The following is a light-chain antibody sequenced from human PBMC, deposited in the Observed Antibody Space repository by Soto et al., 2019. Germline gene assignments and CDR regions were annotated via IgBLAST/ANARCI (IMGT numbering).Light chain of an antibody. V-gene: IGLV2-14*01. CDR2: EVS. CDR3: SSYTSSNTWV. J-gene: IGLJ3*02. CDR1: SSDVGGYNY. Sequence: QSVLTQPASVSGSPGQSITISCTGTSSDVGGYNYVSWYQQHPGKAPKFMIYEVSSRPSGVSDRFSGSKSGNTASLTISGLQAEDEADYYCSSYTSSNTWVFGGGTKLTVL.